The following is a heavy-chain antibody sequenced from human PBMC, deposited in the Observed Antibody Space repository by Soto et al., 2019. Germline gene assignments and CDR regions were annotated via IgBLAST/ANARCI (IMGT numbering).Heavy chain of an antibody. CDR1: GFTFSDYS. J-gene: IGHJ4*02. Sequence: EVQLVESGGGSVQPGGSLRLSCVVSGFTFSDYSMVWVRQAPGKGLEWVSYIFVSSSPIYYADSVKGRFTVSRDNSQNSMFMLMNSLRAEDTAVCYCARDNDWALDYWGQGTLVTVSS. CDR2: IFVSSSPI. CDR3: ARDNDWALDY. D-gene: IGHD1-1*01. V-gene: IGHV3-48*04.